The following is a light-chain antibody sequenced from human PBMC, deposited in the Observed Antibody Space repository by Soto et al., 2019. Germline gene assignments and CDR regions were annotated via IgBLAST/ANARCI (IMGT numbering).Light chain of an antibody. CDR2: GAS. CDR3: QQYAGWPRT. J-gene: IGKJ2*01. Sequence: EIVMTQSPGTLSVSPGERATLACRASQSIGTNLLWLQQSPGQPPRLLISGASDRVAGVPDRFSGSGSGTDFTLTISGLQSEDCAVYYCQQYAGWPRTFGQGTKVDIK. V-gene: IGKV3-15*01. CDR1: QSIGTN.